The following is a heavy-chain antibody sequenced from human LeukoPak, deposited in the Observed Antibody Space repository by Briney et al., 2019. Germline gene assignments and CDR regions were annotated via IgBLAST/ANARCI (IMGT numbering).Heavy chain of an antibody. CDR2: MNPNSGNT. CDR1: GYTFTSYD. D-gene: IGHD5-24*01. V-gene: IGHV1-8*01. J-gene: IGHJ5*02. Sequence: ASVKVSCKASGYTFTSYDINWVRQATGQGLEWMGWMNPNSGNTGYAQKFQGRVTMTRNTSISTAYMELSSLRSEDTAVYYCARVSWAYNRRDNYVNWFDPWGQGTLVTVSS. CDR3: ARVSWAYNRRDNYVNWFDP.